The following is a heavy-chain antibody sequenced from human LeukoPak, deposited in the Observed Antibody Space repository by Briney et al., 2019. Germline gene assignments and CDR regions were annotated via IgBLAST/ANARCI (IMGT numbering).Heavy chain of an antibody. CDR1: GFTFRSYA. V-gene: IGHV3-30*04. D-gene: IGHD2-15*01. CDR3: ARGWTPGRDRVPLDY. Sequence: GRSLRLSCAASGFTFRSYAMHWVRQAPGKGLEWVAVISYDGSNKYYADSVKGRFTISRDNSKNTLYLQMNSLRAEDTAVYYCARGWTPGRDRVPLDYWGQGTLVTVSS. CDR2: ISYDGSNK. J-gene: IGHJ4*02.